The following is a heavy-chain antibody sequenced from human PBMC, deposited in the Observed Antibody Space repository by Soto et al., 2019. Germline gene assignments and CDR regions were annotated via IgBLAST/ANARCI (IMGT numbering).Heavy chain of an antibody. V-gene: IGHV4-34*01. D-gene: IGHD2-2*01. Sequence: SETLSLTCAVYGGSFSGYYWSWIRQPPGKGLEWIGEINHSGSTNYNPSLKSRVTISVDTSKNQFSLQLNSVTPEDTAVYYCARGTLICSSTSCFLYYYYYGMDVWGQGTTVTVSS. CDR3: ARGTLICSSTSCFLYYYYYGMDV. CDR1: GGSFSGYY. J-gene: IGHJ6*02. CDR2: INHSGST.